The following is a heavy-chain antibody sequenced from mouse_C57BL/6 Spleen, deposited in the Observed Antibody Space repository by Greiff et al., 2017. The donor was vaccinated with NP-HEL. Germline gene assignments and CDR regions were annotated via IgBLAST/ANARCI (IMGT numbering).Heavy chain of an antibody. V-gene: IGHV14-3*01. J-gene: IGHJ3*01. CDR1: GFNIKNTY. Sequence: EVQLQQSVAELVRPGASVTLSCTASGFNIKNTYMHWVKQRPEQGLEWIGRIDPANGNTKYAPKFQGTATISSDTSANTAYLQLSILTSEDTAIYYCAPFITTVVAGRCAYWGQGTLVTVSA. CDR3: APFITTVVAGRCAY. CDR2: IDPANGNT. D-gene: IGHD1-1*01.